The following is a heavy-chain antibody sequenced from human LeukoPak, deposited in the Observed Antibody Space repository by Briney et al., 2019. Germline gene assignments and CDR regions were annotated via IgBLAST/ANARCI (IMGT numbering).Heavy chain of an antibody. CDR1: GGTFTSYA. CDR2: IIPIFGTA. Sequence: SVKVSCKASGGTFTSYAITWVRQAPGQGLEWMGRIIPIFGTAHYAQKLQGRFTITPAESTSTAYMGLSRLRSEDTAVYYCARDRGYSYVQDAFDIWGQGTMVTVSS. V-gene: IGHV1-69*15. CDR3: ARDRGYSYVQDAFDI. D-gene: IGHD5-18*01. J-gene: IGHJ3*02.